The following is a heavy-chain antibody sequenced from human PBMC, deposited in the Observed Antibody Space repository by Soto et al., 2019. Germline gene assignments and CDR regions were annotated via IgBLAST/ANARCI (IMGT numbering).Heavy chain of an antibody. V-gene: IGHV1-18*01. Sequence: QVQLVQSGGEVKKPGASVKVSCKASGHTFTSYGINWVRQAPGQGLEWLGWISTNNSNTKYARTFQGRVTMTRDTTPSTAYINTANMTSDDTGVYYCAGYRTLVAATRDPELWGQVNLVAVSS. CDR1: GHTFTSYG. CDR2: ISTNNSNT. D-gene: IGHD2-15*01. CDR3: AGYRTLVAATRDPEL. J-gene: IGHJ4*02.